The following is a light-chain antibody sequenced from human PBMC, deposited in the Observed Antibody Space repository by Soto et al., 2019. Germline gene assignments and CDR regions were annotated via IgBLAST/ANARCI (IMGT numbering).Light chain of an antibody. CDR3: SSYAGGNIVL. CDR1: SSDVGGYNF. CDR2: EVT. V-gene: IGLV2-8*01. Sequence: QAVVTQPPSASGSPGQSVTISCAGTSSDVGGYNFVSWYQQYPGKAPKLMIYEVTKRPSGVPDRFSGSKSGNTASLTVSGLQAEDEADYYCSSYAGGNIVLFGGGTKLTVL. J-gene: IGLJ2*01.